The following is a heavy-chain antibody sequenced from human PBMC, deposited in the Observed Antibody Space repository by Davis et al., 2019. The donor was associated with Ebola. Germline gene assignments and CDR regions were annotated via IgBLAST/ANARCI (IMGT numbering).Heavy chain of an antibody. V-gene: IGHV3-23*01. CDR3: AKTGDYFDSSGYYRPDVFDV. Sequence: GESLKISCAASGFTFSSYAMSWVRQAPGKGLEWVSAISGSGGSTYYADSVKGRFTISRDNSKNTLSLQMNSLRVEDTAVYYCAKTGDYFDSSGYYRPDVFDVWGQGTTVSVSS. CDR2: ISGSGGST. J-gene: IGHJ3*01. CDR1: GFTFSSYA. D-gene: IGHD3-22*01.